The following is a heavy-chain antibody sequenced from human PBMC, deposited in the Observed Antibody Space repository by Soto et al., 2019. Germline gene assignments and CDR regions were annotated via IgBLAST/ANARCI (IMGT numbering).Heavy chain of an antibody. Sequence: ASVKVSFKASGYIFTSYYIHWVRQAPGQGLEWMGWINPFDGSRMFAQSFQGRVTMTRDTSTSTVYMEVSSLRSEDTAVYYCSRVDPGETSPFDHWGQGTLVTVS. CDR3: SRVDPGETSPFDH. D-gene: IGHD3-10*01. V-gene: IGHV1-46*03. J-gene: IGHJ4*02. CDR1: GYIFTSYY. CDR2: INPFDGSR.